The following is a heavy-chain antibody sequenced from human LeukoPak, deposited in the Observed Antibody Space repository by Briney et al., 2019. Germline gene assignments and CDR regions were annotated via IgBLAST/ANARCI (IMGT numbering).Heavy chain of an antibody. V-gene: IGHV3-30*18. D-gene: IGHD3-22*01. CDR2: ISYDGSDQ. Sequence: GGSLRLSCAASGLTFSNFGMHWARQAPGKGLEWVAVISYDGSDQYYIDSVKGRFTISRDNSKNTLYLQMNSLRAEDTAVYYCAKERVVGYYDSSGYYVGDAFDIWGQGTMVTVSS. CDR1: GLTFSNFG. CDR3: AKERVVGYYDSSGYYVGDAFDI. J-gene: IGHJ3*02.